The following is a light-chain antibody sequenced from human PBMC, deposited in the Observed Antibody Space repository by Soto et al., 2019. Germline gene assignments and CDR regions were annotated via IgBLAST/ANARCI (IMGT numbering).Light chain of an antibody. CDR3: QEYNSCPRT. Sequence: DIQMTQSPSTLSASVGDRVTITCRASKSISSSLAWYQQKPGKAPKLLIYKASSLESGVPSRFSGSGSGTEFTLTISSLQPDDFATYYCQEYNSCPRTFGQGTKVEI. V-gene: IGKV1-5*03. CDR1: KSISSS. J-gene: IGKJ1*01. CDR2: KAS.